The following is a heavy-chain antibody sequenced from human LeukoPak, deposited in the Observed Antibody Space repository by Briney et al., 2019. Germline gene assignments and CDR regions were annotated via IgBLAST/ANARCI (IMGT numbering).Heavy chain of an antibody. CDR1: GYTFTSYA. V-gene: IGHV7-4-1*02. CDR2: INTNTGNP. CDR3: ARANTKDYYDSSGYSGY. D-gene: IGHD3-22*01. Sequence: GASVKVSCKASGYTFTSYAMNWVRQAPGQGLEWMGWINTNTGNPTYAQGSTGRFVFSLDTSVSTAYLQISSLKAEDTAVYYCARANTKDYYDSSGYSGYWGQGTLVTVSS. J-gene: IGHJ4*02.